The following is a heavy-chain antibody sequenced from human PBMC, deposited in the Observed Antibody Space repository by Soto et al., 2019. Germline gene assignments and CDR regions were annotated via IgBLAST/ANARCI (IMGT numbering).Heavy chain of an antibody. CDR1: GYSFTSYC. D-gene: IGHD4-17*01. CDR3: ARHSDDYDTYYYYDMDV. CDR2: IDPSDSYT. V-gene: IGHV5-10-1*01. J-gene: IGHJ6*02. Sequence: PGESLKISCKGSGYSFTSYCISWVRQMPGKGLEWMGRIDPSDSYTNYSPSFQGHVTISADKSISTAYLQWSSLKASDTAMYYCARHSDDYDTYYYYDMDVWGQGTTVTVSS.